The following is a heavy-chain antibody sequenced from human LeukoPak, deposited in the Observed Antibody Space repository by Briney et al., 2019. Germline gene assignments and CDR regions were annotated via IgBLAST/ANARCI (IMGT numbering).Heavy chain of an antibody. CDR3: ARPRYSGYEWGFDY. Sequence: SDTLSLTCAVYGGSFSGYYWSWIRQPPGKGLEWIGSIYYSGSTYYNPSLKSRVTISVDTSKNQFSLKLSSVTAADTAVYYCARPRYSGYEWGFDYWGQGTLVTISS. CDR1: GGSFSGYY. CDR2: IYYSGST. J-gene: IGHJ4*02. D-gene: IGHD5-12*01. V-gene: IGHV4-34*01.